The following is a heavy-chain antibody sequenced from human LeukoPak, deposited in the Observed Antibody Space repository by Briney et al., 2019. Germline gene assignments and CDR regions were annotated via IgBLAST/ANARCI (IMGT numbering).Heavy chain of an antibody. D-gene: IGHD6-13*01. V-gene: IGHV3-30-3*01. Sequence: GGSLRLSCAASGFSFSDYAMHWVRQAPGKGLEWVAVISYDGSNKYDADSLKGGFTISRDNSKNTLYLQMNSLRAKDTAVYYCARADSSSWRNFEYWGQGTLVIVSS. J-gene: IGHJ4*02. CDR2: ISYDGSNK. CDR1: GFSFSDYA. CDR3: ARADSSSWRNFEY.